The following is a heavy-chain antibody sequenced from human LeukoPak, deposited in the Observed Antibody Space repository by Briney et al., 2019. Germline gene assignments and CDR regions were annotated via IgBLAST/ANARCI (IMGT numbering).Heavy chain of an antibody. J-gene: IGHJ5*02. Sequence: GASVKVSCKASGYTFTSYGISWVRQAPGQGLEWMGWISAYNGNTNYAQKLQARVTMTTDTSTSTAYMELRSLRSDDTVVYYCARDRHLGIFGVAKKRFDPWGQGTLVTVSS. D-gene: IGHD3-3*01. CDR3: ARDRHLGIFGVAKKRFDP. V-gene: IGHV1-18*01. CDR2: ISAYNGNT. CDR1: GYTFTSYG.